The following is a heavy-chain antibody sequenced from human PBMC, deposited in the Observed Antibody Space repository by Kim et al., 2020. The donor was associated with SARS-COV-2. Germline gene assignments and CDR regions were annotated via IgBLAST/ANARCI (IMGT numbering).Heavy chain of an antibody. V-gene: IGHV4-31*03. CDR1: GGSISSDAYS. J-gene: IGHJ4*01. D-gene: IGHD3-10*01. Sequence: SETLSLTCTVSGGSISSDAYSWTWIRQRPGKGLEWIGYVSSTGSTAYSPSLESRLTISVDTSKNQFSLQLRSVNAADTAVYYCARDTGGSASSPNYYFD. CDR2: VSSTGST. CDR3: ARDTGGSASSPNYYFD.